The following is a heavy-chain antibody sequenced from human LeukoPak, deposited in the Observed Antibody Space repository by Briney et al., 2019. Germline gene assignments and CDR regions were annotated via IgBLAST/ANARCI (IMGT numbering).Heavy chain of an antibody. D-gene: IGHD3-10*01. CDR3: AKDWGYKYASGSYCDY. J-gene: IGHJ4*01. CDR2: ISFDGNNK. Sequence: PGGSLRLSCAASGFTFSRSGMHWVRQAPGKGLEWVAVISFDGNNKYYANSVKGRFTISRDNSKNTLYLQINSLRPEDTAMYYCAKDWGYKYASGSYCDYWGHGTLVTVSS. CDR1: GFTFSRSG. V-gene: IGHV3-30*18.